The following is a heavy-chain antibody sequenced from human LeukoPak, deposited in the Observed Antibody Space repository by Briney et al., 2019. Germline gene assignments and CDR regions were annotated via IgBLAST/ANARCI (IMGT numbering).Heavy chain of an antibody. V-gene: IGHV3-74*01. CDR1: GITFGNNW. Sequence: GGSLRLSCAAFGITFGNNWMHWVRQGPGKGLVWISHINSDGGGAIYADSVKGRFTVSRDNAKNTLYLQMNSLRAEDTAVYYCARDVPHNWFDTWGQGTLVTVSS. J-gene: IGHJ5*02. CDR3: ARDVPHNWFDT. CDR2: INSDGGGA.